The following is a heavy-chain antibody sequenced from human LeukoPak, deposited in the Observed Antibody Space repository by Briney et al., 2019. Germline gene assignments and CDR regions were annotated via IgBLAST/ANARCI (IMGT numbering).Heavy chain of an antibody. CDR3: ARVITIFGVVILMYFDY. Sequence: SETLSLTCTVSGDSMESYYWTWIRQPPGKGLEWIGRIYYSGSTYYNPSLKSRVTISVDTSKNQFSLKLSSVTAADTAVYYCARVITIFGVVILMYFDYWGQGTLVTVSS. CDR1: GDSMESYY. V-gene: IGHV4-59*05. CDR2: IYYSGST. D-gene: IGHD3-3*01. J-gene: IGHJ4*02.